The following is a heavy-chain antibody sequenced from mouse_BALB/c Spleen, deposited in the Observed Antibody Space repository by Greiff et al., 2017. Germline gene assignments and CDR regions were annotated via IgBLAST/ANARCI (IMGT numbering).Heavy chain of an antibody. D-gene: IGHD1-1*02. CDR2: ISDGGSYT. J-gene: IGHJ4*01. CDR1: GFTFSDYY. Sequence: EVMLVESGGGLVKPGGSLKLSCAASGFTFSDYYMYWVRQTPEKRLEWVATISDGGSYTYYPDSVKGRFTISRDNAKNNLYLQMSSLKSEDTAMYYCARDRVVRGWNYAMDYWGQGTSVTVSS. V-gene: IGHV5-4*02. CDR3: ARDRVVRGWNYAMDY.